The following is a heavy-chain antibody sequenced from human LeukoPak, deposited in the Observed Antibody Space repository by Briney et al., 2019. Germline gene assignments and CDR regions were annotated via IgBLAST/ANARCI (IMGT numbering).Heavy chain of an antibody. CDR3: TTLYSHPQGK. CDR2: IKSKTDGGTT. V-gene: IGHV3-15*01. CDR1: GFTFTNAW. D-gene: IGHD2-15*01. J-gene: IGHJ4*02. Sequence: GGSLRLSCTASGFTFTNAWMTWVRQAPGKGLEWVGRIKSKTDGGTTDFAAPVKGRFAMSRDDSTNTLYLQMNSLETEDTAMYYCTTLYSHPQGKWGQGILVTVSS.